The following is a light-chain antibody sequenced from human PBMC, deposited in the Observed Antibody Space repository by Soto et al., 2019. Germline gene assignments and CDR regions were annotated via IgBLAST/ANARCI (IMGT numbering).Light chain of an antibody. J-gene: IGKJ1*01. Sequence: EIVMTQSPATLSVSPGERATLSCRASQSISSNLAWYQQKPGQAPRLLIYGASTRATGIPARFSGSGSGTDFTLTISSLPSEDFAVYYCQQYRTFGQGTKVEFK. CDR3: QQYRT. CDR2: GAS. CDR1: QSISSN. V-gene: IGKV3-15*01.